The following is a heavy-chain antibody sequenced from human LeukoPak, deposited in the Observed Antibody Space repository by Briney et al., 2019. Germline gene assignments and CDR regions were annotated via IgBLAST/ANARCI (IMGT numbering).Heavy chain of an antibody. V-gene: IGHV1-69*04. Sequence: ASVKVSCKASGGTFSSYAISWVRQAPGQGLEWMGRIIPILGIANYAQKFQGRVTITADKSTSTAYMELSSLRSEDTAVYCCARVSVDTGNDYWGQGTLVTVSS. CDR2: IIPILGIA. CDR1: GGTFSSYA. CDR3: ARVSVDTGNDY. J-gene: IGHJ4*02. D-gene: IGHD5-18*01.